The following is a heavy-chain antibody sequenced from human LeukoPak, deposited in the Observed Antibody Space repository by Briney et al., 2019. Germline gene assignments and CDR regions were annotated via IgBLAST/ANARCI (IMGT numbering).Heavy chain of an antibody. J-gene: IGHJ4*02. CDR3: SRESGPFSPFGF. D-gene: IGHD1-26*01. CDR1: GGSISGTNW. CDR2: ISLRGLT. Sequence: SETLSLTCGVSGGSISGTNWWSWVRQPPGQGLEWIGEISLRGLTNYNPSLRSRLTMSLDESKNQVFLKLPSVTAADTAVYYCSRESGPFSPFGFWGQGTLVSVHS. V-gene: IGHV4-4*02.